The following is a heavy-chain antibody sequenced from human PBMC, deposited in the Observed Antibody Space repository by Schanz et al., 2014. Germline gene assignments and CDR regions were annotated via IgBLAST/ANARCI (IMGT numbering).Heavy chain of an antibody. D-gene: IGHD5-18*01. CDR1: GFTFSTFA. V-gene: IGHV3-64D*06. CDR2: ISNNGDST. Sequence: EVQLMESGGGLVKPGGSLRLSCSASGFTFSTFAMHWVRQAPGKGLEYISAISNNGDSTYYADSVKGRFTISRDNSKNTLFLQMSSLRVDDMAVYYCGRAGTGMAGWYFELWGRGTLVTVSS. J-gene: IGHJ2*01. CDR3: GRAGTGMAGWYFEL.